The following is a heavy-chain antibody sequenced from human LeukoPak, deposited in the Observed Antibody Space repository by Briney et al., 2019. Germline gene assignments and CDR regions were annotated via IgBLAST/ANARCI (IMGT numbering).Heavy chain of an antibody. CDR1: GGSISSYY. J-gene: IGHJ3*02. V-gene: IGHV4-59*12. Sequence: PSETLSLTCTVSGGSISSYYWSWIRQPPGKGLEWIGYIYYSGSTNYNPSLKSRVTISVDTSKNQFCLKLSSVTAADTAVYYCARDPEAVESVAGTKGAFDIWGQGTMVTVSS. CDR3: ARDPEAVESVAGTKGAFDI. CDR2: IYYSGST. D-gene: IGHD6-19*01.